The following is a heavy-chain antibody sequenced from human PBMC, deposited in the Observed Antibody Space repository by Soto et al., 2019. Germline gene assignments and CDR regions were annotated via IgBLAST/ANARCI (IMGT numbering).Heavy chain of an antibody. Sequence: ASVNFSFKASGYTFTNDYMHWVRQAPGQGLEWMGVIHYSGATPTYAQKFQGRVTMARDTSTSTVYVALSSLTSEDTAVYYCERGRPDLGRILSFDCCGEGTLVT. CDR1: GYTFTNDY. D-gene: IGHD2-15*01. CDR2: IHYSGATP. CDR3: ERGRPDLGRILSFDC. J-gene: IGHJ4*02. V-gene: IGHV1-46*01.